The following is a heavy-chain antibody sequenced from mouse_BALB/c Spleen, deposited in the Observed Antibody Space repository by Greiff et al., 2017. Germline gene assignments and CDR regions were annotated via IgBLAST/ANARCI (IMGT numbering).Heavy chain of an antibody. CDR2: INSNGGST. J-gene: IGHJ3*01. CDR1: GFTFSSYG. D-gene: IGHD3-3*01. Sequence: EVMLVESGGGLVQPGGSLKLSCAASGFTFSSYGMSWVRQTPDKRLELVATINSNGGSTYYPDSVKGRFTISRDNAKNTLYLQMSSLKSEDTAMYYCARDRGTARAFAYWGQGTLVTVSA. V-gene: IGHV5-6-3*01. CDR3: ARDRGTARAFAY.